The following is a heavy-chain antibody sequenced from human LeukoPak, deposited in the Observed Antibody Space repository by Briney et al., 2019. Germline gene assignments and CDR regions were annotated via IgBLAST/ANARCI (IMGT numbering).Heavy chain of an antibody. CDR3: ARGEPPHI. J-gene: IGHJ3*02. D-gene: IGHD1-14*01. CDR1: GGSISSYY. Sequence: SETLSLTCTVSGGSISSYYWSWIRQPPGKGLEWIGYIYYSGSTNYNPSLKSRVTISVDTSKNQFSLKLSSVTAADTAVYYCARGEPPHIWGQGTMVTVSS. V-gene: IGHV4-59*01. CDR2: IYYSGST.